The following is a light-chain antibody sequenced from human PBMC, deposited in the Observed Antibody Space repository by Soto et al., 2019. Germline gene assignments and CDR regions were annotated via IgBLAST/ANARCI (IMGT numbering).Light chain of an antibody. CDR2: KAS. V-gene: IGKV1-5*03. CDR1: QSISDW. J-gene: IGKJ1*01. CDR3: QQYNSYRT. Sequence: DIQMTQSPSTLSASVGDRVTVTCRASQSISDWLAWYQQKPGKAPKLLIYKASSLESGVPSRFSGSGSGTEFTLTISSLQPDDFATYYCQQYNSYRTFGQGTKVDTK.